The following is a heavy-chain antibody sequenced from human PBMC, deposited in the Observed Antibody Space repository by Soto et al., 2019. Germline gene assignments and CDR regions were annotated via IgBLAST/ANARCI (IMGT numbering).Heavy chain of an antibody. Sequence: EVQLVESGGGLVQPGGSLRLSCAASGFTFSSYWMHWVRQAPGKGLVWVSRINGDGSSTSYADSVKGRFTISRDNAKNTLYLKMNSLRAEDTAVDYCARVTARFSVNWFDPWGQGTLVTVSS. D-gene: IGHD5-18*01. CDR2: INGDGSST. V-gene: IGHV3-74*01. CDR1: GFTFSSYW. CDR3: ARVTARFSVNWFDP. J-gene: IGHJ5*02.